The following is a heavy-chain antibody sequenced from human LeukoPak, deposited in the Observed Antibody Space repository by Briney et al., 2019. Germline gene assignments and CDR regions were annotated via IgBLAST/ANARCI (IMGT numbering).Heavy chain of an antibody. CDR2: IYYSGNT. CDR1: GGSISKSSDY. CDR3: ARMIAARTGYYFDY. Sequence: SETLSLTCTVSGGSISKSSDYWGWIRQPPGKGLEWIGSIYYSGNTYYNPSLKSRVTMSVDTSKNQFSLKLSSVTAADTAVYYCARMIAARTGYYFDYWGQGTLVTVSS. D-gene: IGHD6-6*01. J-gene: IGHJ4*02. V-gene: IGHV4-39*07.